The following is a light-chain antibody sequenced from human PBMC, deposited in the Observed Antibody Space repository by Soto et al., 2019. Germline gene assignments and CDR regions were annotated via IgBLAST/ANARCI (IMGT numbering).Light chain of an antibody. J-gene: IGLJ3*02. CDR2: DVS. V-gene: IGLV2-8*01. Sequence: QSVLTQPPSASGSPGQSVTISCTGTSSDVGGYDYVSWYQQHPGKAPKLMIYDVSKRPSGVPDRFSGSKSGNTASLTVSGLQAEDEADYYCSSYAGSNDLVFGGGTKRTVL. CDR3: SSYAGSNDLV. CDR1: SSDVGGYDY.